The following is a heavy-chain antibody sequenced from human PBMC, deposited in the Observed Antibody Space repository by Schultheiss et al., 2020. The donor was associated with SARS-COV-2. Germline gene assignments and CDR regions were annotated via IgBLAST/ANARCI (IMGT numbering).Heavy chain of an antibody. CDR3: ARDLPYCSSTSCFDAFDI. CDR2: FNPNSGGT. CDR1: GYTFTGYY. J-gene: IGHJ3*02. V-gene: IGHV1-2*06. Sequence: ASVKVSCKASGYTFTGYYMHWVRQAPGQGLEWMGRFNPNSGGTNYAQKFQGRVTMTRDTSISTAYMELSSLRSEDTAVYYCARDLPYCSSTSCFDAFDIWGQGTMVTVSS. D-gene: IGHD2-2*01.